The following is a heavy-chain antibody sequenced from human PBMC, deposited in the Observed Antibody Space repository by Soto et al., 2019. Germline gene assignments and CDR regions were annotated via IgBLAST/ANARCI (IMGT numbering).Heavy chain of an antibody. D-gene: IGHD6-19*01. CDR3: AKRVKDTGWYPTPDY. V-gene: IGHV3-23*01. CDR2: ISGSGGST. J-gene: IGHJ4*02. Sequence: EVQLLESGGGLVQPGGSLRLSCAASGFSFSSYAMTWVRQAPGKGLEWVSAISGSGGSTYYRDSVKGRFTISRDKSKNTLYLQMNSLRAEDTAIYYCAKRVKDTGWYPTPDYWGQGTLVTVSS. CDR1: GFSFSSYA.